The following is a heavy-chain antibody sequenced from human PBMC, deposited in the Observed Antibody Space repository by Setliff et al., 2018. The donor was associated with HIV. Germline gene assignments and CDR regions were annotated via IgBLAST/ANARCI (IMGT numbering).Heavy chain of an antibody. CDR2: ISSSSSYI. CDR1: GFTFSSYS. D-gene: IGHD6-13*01. V-gene: IGHV3-21*01. J-gene: IGHJ1*01. Sequence: GGSLRLSCAASGFTFSSYSMNWVRQAPGKGLEWVSSISSSSSYIHYADSVKGRFTISRDNAKNSLYLQMNSLRAEDTAVYYCAREPSAAGPEYFQHWGQGTQVTVSS. CDR3: AREPSAAGPEYFQH.